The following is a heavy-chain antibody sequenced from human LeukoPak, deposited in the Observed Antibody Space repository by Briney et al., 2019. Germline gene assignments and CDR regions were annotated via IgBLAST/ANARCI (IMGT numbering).Heavy chain of an antibody. D-gene: IGHD3-10*01. CDR1: GGSISSGGYS. CDR2: IYHSGST. V-gene: IGHV4-30-2*01. Sequence: PSQTLSLTCAVSGGSISSGGYSWSWIRQPPGKGLEWIGYIYHSGSTYYNPSLKSRVTISVDRSKNQFSLKLSSVTAADTAVYYCARGAMVRGVFIWFDPWGQGTLVTVSS. CDR3: ARGAMVRGVFIWFDP. J-gene: IGHJ5*02.